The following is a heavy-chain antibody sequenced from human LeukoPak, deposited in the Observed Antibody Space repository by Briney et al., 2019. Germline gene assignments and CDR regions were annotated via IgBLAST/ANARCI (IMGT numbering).Heavy chain of an antibody. CDR3: ARDQFRPPVDNYHYYGMDV. V-gene: IGHV1-18*01. CDR1: GYSFTSYG. Sequence: ASVKVSCKASGYSFTSYGISWVRQAPGQGLEWMGWISAYNGNTNYAQKLQGRVTMTTDTSTSTAYMELRSLRSDDTAVYYCARDQFRPPVDNYHYYGMDVWGQGTTVTVSS. D-gene: IGHD4-23*01. J-gene: IGHJ6*02. CDR2: ISAYNGNT.